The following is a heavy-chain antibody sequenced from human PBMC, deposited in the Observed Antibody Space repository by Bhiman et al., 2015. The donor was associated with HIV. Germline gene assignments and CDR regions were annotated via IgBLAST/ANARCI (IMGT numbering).Heavy chain of an antibody. V-gene: IGHV3-48*01. CDR2: ISSGSTTI. Sequence: VQVVESGGGVVQPGRSLRLSCAASGFTFSSYTLSWVRQAPGKGLEWISYISSGSTTIYYADSVKGRFTISRDNAKNSLYLQMNSLRADDTAVYYCARRGNYFDTWGQGTLVTVSS. J-gene: IGHJ4*02. CDR3: ARRGNYFDT. D-gene: IGHD6-13*01. CDR1: GFTFSSYT.